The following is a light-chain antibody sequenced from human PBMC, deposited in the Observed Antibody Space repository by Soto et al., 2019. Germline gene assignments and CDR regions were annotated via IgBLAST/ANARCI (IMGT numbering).Light chain of an antibody. CDR1: QSVDRW. J-gene: IGKJ1*01. CDR3: QQYTPLLT. V-gene: IGKV1-5*03. Sequence: DIQMTQSPSTLSASVGDRVTITCRASQSVDRWLAGYHQRPGKAPKALIYKASNLESGDPSRRSGSGSGTEFTLTITGLQPCDIATYYCQQYTPLLTFGQGTMVEMK. CDR2: KAS.